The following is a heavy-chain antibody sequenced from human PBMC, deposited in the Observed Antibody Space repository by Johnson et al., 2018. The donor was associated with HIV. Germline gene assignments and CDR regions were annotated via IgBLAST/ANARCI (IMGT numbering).Heavy chain of an antibody. V-gene: IGHV3-52*01. CDR2: IKCDGSEK. CDR1: GFIFSSYV. D-gene: IGHD5-18*01. CDR3: AAVDTVMVTGAFDI. Sequence: VHLVESGGGVVQPGRSLRLSCAASGFIFSSYVMYWVRQAPEKGLEWVADIKCDGSEKYYVDSVKGRLTISRDNAKNSLYLQMNSLRAEDTAVYYCAAVDTVMVTGAFDIWGQGTMVTVSS. J-gene: IGHJ3*02.